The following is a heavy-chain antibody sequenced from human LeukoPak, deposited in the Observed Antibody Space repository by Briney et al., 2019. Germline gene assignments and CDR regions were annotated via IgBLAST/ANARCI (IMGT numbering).Heavy chain of an antibody. Sequence: SETLSLTCAVYGGSFSGYYWSWIRQPPGKGLEWIGYIYYSGSTNYNPSLKSRVTISVDTSKNQISLKVSSVTAADTAVYYCARDSGTTGEVKFDPWGQGTLVTVSS. CDR2: IYYSGST. V-gene: IGHV4-59*12. D-gene: IGHD1-7*01. J-gene: IGHJ5*02. CDR1: GGSFSGYY. CDR3: ARDSGTTGEVKFDP.